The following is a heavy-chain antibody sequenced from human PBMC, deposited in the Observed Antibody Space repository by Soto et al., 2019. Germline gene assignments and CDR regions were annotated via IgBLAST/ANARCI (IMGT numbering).Heavy chain of an antibody. V-gene: IGHV3-21*01. CDR2: ISSSSSYI. D-gene: IGHD2-15*01. CDR1: GFTFSSYS. CDR3: ARGVGGSDSWYFDY. J-gene: IGHJ4*02. Sequence: EVQLVESGGGLVKPGGSLRLSCAASGFTFSSYSMNWVRQAPGKGLEWVSSISSSSSYIYYADSVKGRFTIAIDNAKNSLYLQMNSLRAEDTAVYYCARGVGGSDSWYFDYWGQGTLVTVSS.